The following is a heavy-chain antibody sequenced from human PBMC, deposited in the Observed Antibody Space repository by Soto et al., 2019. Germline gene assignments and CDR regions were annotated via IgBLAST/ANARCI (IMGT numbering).Heavy chain of an antibody. V-gene: IGHV3-74*02. CDR2: NNSDGGST. Sequence: EVQLVESGGGLVQPGGSLRLSCAASGLTFSSYWMHWVRQAPGKGLVWVSRNNSDGGSTSYADSVKGRFTIARDNAKNTLYRQMNSLRAEDTAVYYCALSHTGTTDDWGQGTLVTVSS. J-gene: IGHJ4*02. CDR3: ALSHTGTTDD. D-gene: IGHD4-17*01. CDR1: GLTFSSYW.